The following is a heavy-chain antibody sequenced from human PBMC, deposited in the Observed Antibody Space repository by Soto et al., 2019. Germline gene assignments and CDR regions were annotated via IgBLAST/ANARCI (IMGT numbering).Heavy chain of an antibody. CDR2: ISWNSGSI. D-gene: IGHD2-2*01. V-gene: IGHV3-9*01. CDR1: GFTFDDYA. Sequence: EVQLVESGGGLVQPGRSLRLSCAASGFTFDDYAMHWVRQAPGKGLEWVSGISWNSGSIGYADSVKGRFTISRENAKNSLYLQMNSLRAEDTALYYCAKETRAVVVPAANYYYYYMDVWGKGTTVTVSS. J-gene: IGHJ6*03. CDR3: AKETRAVVVPAANYYYYYMDV.